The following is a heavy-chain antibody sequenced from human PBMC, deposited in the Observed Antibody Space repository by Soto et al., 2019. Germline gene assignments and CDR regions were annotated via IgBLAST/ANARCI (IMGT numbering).Heavy chain of an antibody. CDR1: GFSLRTSGKG. CDR3: AHTYYYGSGSYYSEYFQH. D-gene: IGHD3-10*01. V-gene: IGHV2-5*02. CDR2: IYWDADK. Sequence: SGPTLVNPTQTLTLTCTFSGFSLRTSGKGEGWIRQPPGKALERLAIIYWDADKRYSPSLKRRLTITKDTSKNHVVLTMTNMDPVDTATYYCAHTYYYGSGSYYSEYFQHWGQGTLVTVSS. J-gene: IGHJ1*01.